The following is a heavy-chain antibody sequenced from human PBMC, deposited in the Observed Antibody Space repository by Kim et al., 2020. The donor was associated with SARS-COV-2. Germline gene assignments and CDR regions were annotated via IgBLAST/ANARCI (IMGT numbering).Heavy chain of an antibody. D-gene: IGHD2-2*01. J-gene: IGHJ3*02. CDR3: AKGDAHAFDI. CDR1: GFSFSSYC. CDR2: INSNGGST. Sequence: GGSLRLSCAASGFSFSSYCMPWVRQVPGKGLVWVSPINSNGGSTSYAGSVKGRSTISRDNSKNTLYLQMNSLRAEDTAVYYCAKGDAHAFDIWGQGTMVT. V-gene: IGHV3-74*01.